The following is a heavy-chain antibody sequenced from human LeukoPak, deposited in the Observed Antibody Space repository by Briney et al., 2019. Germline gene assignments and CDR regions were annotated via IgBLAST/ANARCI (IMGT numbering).Heavy chain of an antibody. V-gene: IGHV5-51*01. J-gene: IGHJ4*02. CDR1: GYTFTSYD. CDR2: IYPGDSDT. CDR3: ARRTRDDYYFDY. D-gene: IGHD2-21*02. Sequence: KVSCKASGYTFTSYDINWVRQMPGKGLEWMGIIYPGDSDTRYSPSFQGQVTISADKSTSTAYLQWSSLKASDTAVYYCARRTRDDYYFDYWGQGTLVTVSS.